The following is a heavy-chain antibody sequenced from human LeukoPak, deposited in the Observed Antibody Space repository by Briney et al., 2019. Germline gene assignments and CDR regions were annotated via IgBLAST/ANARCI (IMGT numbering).Heavy chain of an antibody. V-gene: IGHV3-11*01. J-gene: IGHJ6*02. CDR2: ISSSGSTI. CDR3: ARRRTPDYGMDV. CDR1: GFTFSDYY. Sequence: GGSLRLSCAASGFTFSDYYMSWIRQAPGKRLEWVSYISSSGSTIYYADPVKGRFTTSRDNAKNSLYLQMNSLRAEDTAVYYCARRRTPDYGMDVWGQGTTVTVSS.